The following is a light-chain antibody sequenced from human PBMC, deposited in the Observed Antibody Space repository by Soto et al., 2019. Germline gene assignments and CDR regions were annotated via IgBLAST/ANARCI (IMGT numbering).Light chain of an antibody. Sequence: EIVLTQSPGTLSLSPGERATLSCRASQSVSSSYLAWYQQKPGQAPRLLIYGASSRATGIPDRFSGSGSGTDFTLTISSLEPEDFEVYYCQQYGSSLFTFGPGTKVDIK. J-gene: IGKJ3*01. CDR2: GAS. CDR1: QSVSSSY. CDR3: QQYGSSLFT. V-gene: IGKV3-20*01.